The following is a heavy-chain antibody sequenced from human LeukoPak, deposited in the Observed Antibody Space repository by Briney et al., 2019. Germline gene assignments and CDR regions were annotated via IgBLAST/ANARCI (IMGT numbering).Heavy chain of an antibody. CDR3: AKWAVVVTALYFDL. J-gene: IGHJ2*01. CDR2: ISSSSSFK. Sequence: PGGSLRLSCAASGFSFSTYAMHWVRQAPGKGLEWVSYISSSSSFKKYADSLKGRFTISRDNAKNLLSLQMNSLRAEDTAVYYCAKWAVVVTALYFDLWGRGTLVTVSS. CDR1: GFSFSTYA. V-gene: IGHV3-21*04. D-gene: IGHD2-21*02.